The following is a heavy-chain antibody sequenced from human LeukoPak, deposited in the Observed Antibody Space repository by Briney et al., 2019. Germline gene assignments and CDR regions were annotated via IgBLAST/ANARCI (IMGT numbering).Heavy chain of an antibody. Sequence: GGSLRLSCAASGFTFSSYAMSWVRQAPGKGLECVSAISGSGRRTYYADSVKGRFTISRDNAKNSLYLQMNSLRAEDTAVYYCAREGNYDFWSGYYYYMDVWGKGTTVTVSS. J-gene: IGHJ6*03. CDR3: AREGNYDFWSGYYYYMDV. CDR1: GFTFSSYA. D-gene: IGHD3-3*01. CDR2: ISGSGRRT. V-gene: IGHV3-23*01.